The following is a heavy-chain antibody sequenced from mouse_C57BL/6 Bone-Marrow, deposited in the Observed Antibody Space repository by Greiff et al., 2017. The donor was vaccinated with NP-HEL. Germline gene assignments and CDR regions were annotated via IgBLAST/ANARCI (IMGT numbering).Heavy chain of an antibody. Sequence: VQLQQPGAELVKPGASVKLSCKASGYTFTSYWMHWVKQRPGQGLEWIGMIHPNSGSTNYNEKFKSKATLTVDKSSSTAYMQLSSLTSEDSAVYYCARERIYYDYDGTAWFAYWGQGTLVTVSA. CDR1: GYTFTSYW. D-gene: IGHD2-4*01. CDR3: ARERIYYDYDGTAWFAY. CDR2: IHPNSGST. J-gene: IGHJ3*01. V-gene: IGHV1-64*01.